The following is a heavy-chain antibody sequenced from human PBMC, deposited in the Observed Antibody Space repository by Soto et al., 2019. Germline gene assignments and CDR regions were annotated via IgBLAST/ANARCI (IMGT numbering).Heavy chain of an antibody. CDR2: IDPSDSYT. Sequence: GESLKISCQGSGYSFAVHWIGWVRQMPGKGLEWMGRIDPSDSYTNYSPSFEGHVAMSADTSVNTAYLQWRGLRASDTAIYFCARLKVGATSDYWGQGTLVTVSS. D-gene: IGHD1-26*01. CDR3: ARLKVGATSDY. J-gene: IGHJ4*02. CDR1: GYSFAVHW. V-gene: IGHV5-10-1*01.